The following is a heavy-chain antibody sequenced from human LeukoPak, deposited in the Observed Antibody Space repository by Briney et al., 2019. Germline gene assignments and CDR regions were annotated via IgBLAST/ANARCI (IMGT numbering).Heavy chain of an antibody. D-gene: IGHD6-19*01. J-gene: IGHJ4*02. CDR1: GFTFSSYE. V-gene: IGHV3-48*03. Sequence: GGSLRLSCAASGFTFSSYEMNWVRQAPGKGLEWVSYISSSGSTIYYADSVKGRFTISRDNAKNSLYLQMNSLRVEDTAVYYCCGIAVAGIYWGQGTLVTVSS. CDR3: CGIAVAGIY. CDR2: ISSSGSTI.